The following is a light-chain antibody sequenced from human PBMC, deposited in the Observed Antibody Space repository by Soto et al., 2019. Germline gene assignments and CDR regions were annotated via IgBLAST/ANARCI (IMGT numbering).Light chain of an antibody. V-gene: IGLV4-69*01. CDR2: LNSDGSH. Sequence: QSVLTQSPSASASLGASVKLTCTLSSGHSSYAIAWHQQQPEKGPRYLMKLNSDGSHTKGDGIPDRFSGSSSGAERYLTISGLQSEDEADYYCQTWGTSIVVFGGGTKLTVL. J-gene: IGLJ2*01. CDR3: QTWGTSIVV. CDR1: SGHSSYA.